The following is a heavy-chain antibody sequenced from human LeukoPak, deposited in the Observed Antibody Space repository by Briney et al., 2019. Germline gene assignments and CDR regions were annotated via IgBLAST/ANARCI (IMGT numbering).Heavy chain of an antibody. D-gene: IGHD2-2*02. Sequence: GGSLRLSCATSGFTFSNYGMHWVRQAPGQGLEWVAVISYDGSNKYYADSVKGRFTISRDNPKNTLYLQMDSLRAEDTAVYYCAKSYDPRYTYYYGMDVWGQRTTVTVSS. CDR1: GFTFSNYG. V-gene: IGHV3-30*18. CDR3: AKSYDPRYTYYYGMDV. J-gene: IGHJ6*02. CDR2: ISYDGSNK.